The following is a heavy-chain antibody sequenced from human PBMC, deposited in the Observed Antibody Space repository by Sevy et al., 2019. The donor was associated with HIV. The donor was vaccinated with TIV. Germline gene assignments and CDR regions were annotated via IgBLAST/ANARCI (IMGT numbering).Heavy chain of an antibody. CDR1: GFTFSSAW. V-gene: IGHV3-15*01. Sequence: GGSLRLSCAASGFTFSSAWMSWVRQAPGKGLEWVGRIKSEIDGGAIDYAAPVKGRFSISREDSKNTVYLQMKSLKTEDTGVYYCITDPEYRGYDEEVINYYYYGMDVWGQGTTVTVSS. D-gene: IGHD5-12*01. CDR2: IKSEIDGGAI. CDR3: ITDPEYRGYDEEVINYYYYGMDV. J-gene: IGHJ6*02.